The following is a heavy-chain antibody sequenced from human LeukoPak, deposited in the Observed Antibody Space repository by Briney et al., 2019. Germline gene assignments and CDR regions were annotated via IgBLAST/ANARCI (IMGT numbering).Heavy chain of an antibody. CDR2: INPNSGGT. Sequence: ASVKVSCKASGYTFTGYYMHWVRQAPGQGLEWMGWINPNSGGTNYAQKFQGWVTMTRDTSISTAYMELSRLRSDDTAVYYCAREGLYYYDSSGYYPFDYWGQGTLVTVSS. CDR1: GYTFTGYY. D-gene: IGHD3-22*01. V-gene: IGHV1-2*04. J-gene: IGHJ4*02. CDR3: AREGLYYYDSSGYYPFDY.